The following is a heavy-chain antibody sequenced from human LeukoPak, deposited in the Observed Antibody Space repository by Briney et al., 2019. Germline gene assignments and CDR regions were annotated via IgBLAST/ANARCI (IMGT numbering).Heavy chain of an antibody. Sequence: SETLSLTCTVSGGSISSSSYYWSWIRQPPGKGLEWIGEINHSGSTNYNPSLKSRVTISVDTSKNQFSLELSSVTAADTAVYYCARAELVSNYFDYWGQGTLVTVSS. CDR2: INHSGST. J-gene: IGHJ4*02. D-gene: IGHD3-10*01. CDR1: GGSISSSSYY. CDR3: ARAELVSNYFDY. V-gene: IGHV4-39*07.